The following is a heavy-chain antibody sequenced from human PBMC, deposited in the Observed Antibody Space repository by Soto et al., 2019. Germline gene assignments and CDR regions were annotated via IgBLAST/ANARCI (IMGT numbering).Heavy chain of an antibody. CDR1: GYTFTGYY. D-gene: IGHD2-2*01. CDR2: INPNSGGT. Sequence: ASVKVSCKASGYTFTGYYMHWVRQAPGQGLEWMGWINPNSGGTNYAQKFQGWVTMTRDTSISTAYMELSRLRSDDTAVYYCARGYCSSTSCYASYYYYGMDVWGQGTTVTV. CDR3: ARGYCSSTSCYASYYYYGMDV. J-gene: IGHJ6*02. V-gene: IGHV1-2*04.